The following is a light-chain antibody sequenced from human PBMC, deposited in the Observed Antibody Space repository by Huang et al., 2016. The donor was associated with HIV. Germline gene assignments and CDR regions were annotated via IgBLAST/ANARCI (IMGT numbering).Light chain of an antibody. Sequence: EILMTQSPATLSVSPGERATLSCRASLSVRDNLAWYQQKSGQGPRLLIYGASTRATGITARISGSVSGTEFTLTISSLQSEDFGVYWCLQYDTWPRTFGQGTKVEIK. V-gene: IGKV3-15*01. J-gene: IGKJ1*01. CDR2: GAS. CDR1: LSVRDN. CDR3: LQYDTWPRT.